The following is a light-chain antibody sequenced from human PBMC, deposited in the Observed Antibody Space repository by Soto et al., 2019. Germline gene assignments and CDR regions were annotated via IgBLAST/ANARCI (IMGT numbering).Light chain of an antibody. CDR1: SSDVGSFNY. CDR3: VSYATSTTLYV. J-gene: IGLJ1*01. V-gene: IGLV2-14*01. Sequence: QSGLTQPACVSLSPGQSITISCTATSSDVGSFNYVSWYQHHPGKAPKLMIYEVTSRPSGVSNRFSGSKSGNTASLTISGLQAEDEADYYCVSYATSTTLYVFGSGTKVTVL. CDR2: EVT.